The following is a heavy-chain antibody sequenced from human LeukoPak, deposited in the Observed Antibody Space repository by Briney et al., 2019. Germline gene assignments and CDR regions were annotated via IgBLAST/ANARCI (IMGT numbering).Heavy chain of an antibody. Sequence: GESLKISCKGSGYRFTSYWIAGVRQMPGKGLGWMGIIYPGDSDTRYSPSFQGQVTISADKSISTAYLQWSSLKASDSAMYYCARRLAAAGSGDFDYWGQGTLVTVSS. CDR2: IYPGDSDT. CDR1: GYRFTSYW. J-gene: IGHJ4*02. D-gene: IGHD6-13*01. CDR3: ARRLAAAGSGDFDY. V-gene: IGHV5-51*01.